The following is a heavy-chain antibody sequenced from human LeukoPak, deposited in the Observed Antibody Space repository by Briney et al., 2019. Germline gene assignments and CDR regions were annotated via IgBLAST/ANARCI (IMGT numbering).Heavy chain of an antibody. J-gene: IGHJ4*02. Sequence: GGSLRLSCAASGFTFSSYSMNWVRQAPGKGLEWVSSISSSSSYICYADSVKGRFTISRDNAKNSLYPQMNSLRAEDTAVYYCARDLNYDFWSGYYPFDYWGQGTLVTVSS. D-gene: IGHD3-3*01. V-gene: IGHV3-21*01. CDR3: ARDLNYDFWSGYYPFDY. CDR2: ISSSSSYI. CDR1: GFTFSSYS.